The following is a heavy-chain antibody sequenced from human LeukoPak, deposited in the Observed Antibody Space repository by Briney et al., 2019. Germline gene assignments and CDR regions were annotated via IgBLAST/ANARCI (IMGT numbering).Heavy chain of an antibody. CDR3: AMYYYDSSGYYLDY. CDR2: IYYSGST. J-gene: IGHJ4*02. Sequence: SETLSLTYTVSGGSISSYYWSWIRQPPGKGLEWIGYIYYSGSTNYNPSLKSRVTISVDTSKNQFSLKLSSVTAADTAVYYCAMYYYDSSGYYLDYWGQGTLVTVSS. D-gene: IGHD3-22*01. V-gene: IGHV4-59*08. CDR1: GGSISSYY.